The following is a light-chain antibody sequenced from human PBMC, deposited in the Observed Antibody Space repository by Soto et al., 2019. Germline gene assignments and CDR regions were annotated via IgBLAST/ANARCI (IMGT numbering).Light chain of an antibody. CDR1: SSDVGGYNY. CDR3: SSYAGTEGV. Sequence: QSALTQPPSVSGSPGQSVTISCTGTSSDVGGYNYVSWYQQHPGKAPKLMIYEVSKRPSGVPDRFSGSKSGNTASLTVSGLQAEDEADYYCSSYAGTEGVFGGGTKLTVL. V-gene: IGLV2-8*01. CDR2: EVS. J-gene: IGLJ2*01.